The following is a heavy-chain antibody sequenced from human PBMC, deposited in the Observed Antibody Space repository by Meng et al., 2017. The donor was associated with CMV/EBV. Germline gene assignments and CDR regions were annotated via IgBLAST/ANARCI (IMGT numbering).Heavy chain of an antibody. CDR3: ARETRAGGRVRGVIPHLGY. CDR2: ISSSGSTI. CDR1: GGSFSGYY. J-gene: IGHJ4*02. V-gene: IGHV3-11*04. Sequence: LSLTCAVYGGSFSGYYWSWVRQAPGKGLEWVSYISSSGSTIYYADSVKGRFTISRDNAKNSLYLQMNSLRAEDTAVYYCARETRAGGRVRGVIPHLGYWGQGTLVTVSS. D-gene: IGHD3-10*01.